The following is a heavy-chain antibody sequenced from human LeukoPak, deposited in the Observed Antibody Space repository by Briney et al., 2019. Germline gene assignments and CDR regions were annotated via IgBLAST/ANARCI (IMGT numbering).Heavy chain of an antibody. V-gene: IGHV4-38-2*02. CDR2: IYHSGST. D-gene: IGHD3-22*01. CDR1: GYSISSAYY. Sequence: SETLSLTCTVSGYSISSAYYWGWIRQPPGKGLEWIGSIYHSGSTYYNPPLKSRVTISVDTSKNQFSLKLSSVTAADTAVYYCARYYDSSGYYHWGQGTLVTVSS. CDR3: ARYYDSSGYYH. J-gene: IGHJ5*02.